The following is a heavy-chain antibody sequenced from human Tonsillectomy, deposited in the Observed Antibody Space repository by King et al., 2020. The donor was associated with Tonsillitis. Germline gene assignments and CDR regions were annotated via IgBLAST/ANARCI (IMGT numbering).Heavy chain of an antibody. J-gene: IGHJ3*02. V-gene: IGHV4-59*01. CDR2: IYYSGIT. CDR3: ARGAKRERTWAFDI. CDR1: GGSISSYY. D-gene: IGHD1-1*01. Sequence: QLQESGPGLVKPSETLSLTCTVSGGSISSYYWSWFRQPPGKGLEWIAYIYYSGITNYNPSLKSRVTISVNSSKNQFSLNLRSVTAADTAVYYCARGAKRERTWAFDIWGQGTMVTVSS.